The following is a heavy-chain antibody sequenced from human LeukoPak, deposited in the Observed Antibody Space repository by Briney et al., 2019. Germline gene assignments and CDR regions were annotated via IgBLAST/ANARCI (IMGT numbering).Heavy chain of an antibody. D-gene: IGHD1-26*01. CDR3: VRIPPNYRGSYPYYFDY. V-gene: IGHV4-59*01. CDR2: IYYSGST. J-gene: IGHJ4*02. CDR1: GGSISSYY. Sequence: SETLSLTCTVSGGSISSYYWSWIRQPPGKGLEWIGYIYYSGSTNYNPSLKSRVTISVDTSKNQFSLKLSSVTAADTAVYYCVRIPPNYRGSYPYYFDYWGQGTLVTVSS.